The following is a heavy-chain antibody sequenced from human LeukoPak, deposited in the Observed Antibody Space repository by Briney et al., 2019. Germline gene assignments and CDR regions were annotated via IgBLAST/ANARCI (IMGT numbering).Heavy chain of an antibody. Sequence: PGGSLRLSCAASGFTFSDSLMTWARQAPGKGLEWVANIKEDGSTRYLVDSVKGRFTISRDNAKNSVYLQMNSLRAEDTAVYYCARIGYRSSSLDYRGQGNLVTVSS. J-gene: IGHJ4*02. CDR3: ARIGYRSSSLDY. D-gene: IGHD6-13*01. CDR2: IKEDGSTR. CDR1: GFTFSDSL. V-gene: IGHV3-7*04.